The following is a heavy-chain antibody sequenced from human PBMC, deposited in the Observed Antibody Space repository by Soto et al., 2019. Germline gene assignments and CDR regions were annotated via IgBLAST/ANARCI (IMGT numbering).Heavy chain of an antibody. CDR1: VYTFTCHY. J-gene: IGHJ1*01. CDR3: GRGRSGQIVIFY. Sequence: XSVKVSCKTSVYTFTCHYIHCVRQAPQQGPEWMGEIGPESGATRYAQKFRGRVTMTMDTSITTVYMELKNLSPDDTAVYYCGRGRSGQIVIFYWGQGTPVTVSS. D-gene: IGHD1-26*01. V-gene: IGHV1-2*02. CDR2: IGPESGAT.